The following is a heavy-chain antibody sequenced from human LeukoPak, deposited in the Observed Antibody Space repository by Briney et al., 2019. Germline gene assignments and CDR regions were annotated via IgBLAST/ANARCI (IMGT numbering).Heavy chain of an antibody. CDR3: SRGGANSPFDY. D-gene: IGHD1-1*01. V-gene: IGHV3-49*03. CDR2: IRSKTYGGTT. Sequence: GGSLRLSCTASGFTFGDYTMTWFRQAPGKGLEWVGFIRSKTYGGTTEDAASVKGRFTISRDDSKSVAYLQMNSLKTEDTAVYYCSRGGANSPFDYWGQGTLVAVSS. J-gene: IGHJ4*02. CDR1: GFTFGDYT.